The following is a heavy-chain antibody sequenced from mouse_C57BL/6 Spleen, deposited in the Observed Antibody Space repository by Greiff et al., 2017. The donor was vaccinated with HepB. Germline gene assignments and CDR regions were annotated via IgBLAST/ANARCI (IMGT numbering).Heavy chain of an antibody. CDR3: AFYYYGSSYDY. D-gene: IGHD1-1*01. Sequence: QVQLQQPGAELVRPGSSVKLSCKASGYTFTSYWMDWVKQRPGQGLEWIGTIYPSDSETHYNQKFKDKATLTVDKSSSTAYMQLSSLTSEDSAVCYSAFYYYGSSYDYWGQGTTLTVSS. CDR1: GYTFTSYW. CDR2: IYPSDSET. V-gene: IGHV1-61*01. J-gene: IGHJ2*01.